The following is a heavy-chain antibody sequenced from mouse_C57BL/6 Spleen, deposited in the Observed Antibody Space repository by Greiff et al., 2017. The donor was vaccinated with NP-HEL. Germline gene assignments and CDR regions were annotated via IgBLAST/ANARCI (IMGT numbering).Heavy chain of an antibody. V-gene: IGHV5-4*03. CDR2: ISDGGSYT. J-gene: IGHJ2*01. Sequence: EVKVVESGGGLVKPGGSLKLSCAASGFTFSSYAMSWVRQTPEKRLEWVATISDGGSYTYYPDNVKGRFTISRDNAKNNLYLQMSHLKSEDTAMYYCARKGNWDHFDYWGQGTTLTVSS. D-gene: IGHD4-1*01. CDR1: GFTFSSYA. CDR3: ARKGNWDHFDY.